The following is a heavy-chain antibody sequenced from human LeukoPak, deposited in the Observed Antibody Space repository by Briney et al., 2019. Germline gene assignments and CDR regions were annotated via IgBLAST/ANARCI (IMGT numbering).Heavy chain of an antibody. J-gene: IGHJ4*02. D-gene: IGHD4-17*01. CDR3: AKGFSYTVTSDFDY. CDR2: ISSSGSTF. CDR1: GFTFSDYY. Sequence: GGSLRLSCAASGFTFSDYYMSWIRQAPGKGLEWVSYISSSGSTFYYAGSVKGRFTISRDNAKNSLYLQMNSLRAEDTAVYYCAKGFSYTVTSDFDYWGQGTLVTVSS. V-gene: IGHV3-11*04.